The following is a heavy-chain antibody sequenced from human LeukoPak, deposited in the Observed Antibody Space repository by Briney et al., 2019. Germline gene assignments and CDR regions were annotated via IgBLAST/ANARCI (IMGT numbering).Heavy chain of an antibody. CDR3: ARLVPIVVVPAADNWFDP. J-gene: IGHJ5*02. CDR2: IYPCDSDT. D-gene: IGHD2-2*01. Sequence: GGSLRLSCKGSGYSFTSYWIGWVRQMPGKCLEWMGIIYPCDSDTKYSPSFQGQGTISADQSLRTAYLQAISLKASDTAMYYCARLVPIVVVPAADNWFDPWGQGTLVTVSS. CDR1: GYSFTSYW. V-gene: IGHV5-51*01.